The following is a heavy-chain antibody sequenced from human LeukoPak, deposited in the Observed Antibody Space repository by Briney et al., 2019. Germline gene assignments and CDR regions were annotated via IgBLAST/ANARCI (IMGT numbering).Heavy chain of an antibody. D-gene: IGHD6-19*01. J-gene: IGHJ4*02. CDR3: AREFWSVAGTEFFDY. V-gene: IGHV3-33*01. Sequence: GGSLRLSCAASGFTFSSYGMHWVRQAPGKGLEWVAVIWYDGSNKYYADSVKGRFTISRDNSKNTLYLQMYSLRAEDTAVYYCAREFWSVAGTEFFDYWGQGTLVTVSS. CDR2: IWYDGSNK. CDR1: GFTFSSYG.